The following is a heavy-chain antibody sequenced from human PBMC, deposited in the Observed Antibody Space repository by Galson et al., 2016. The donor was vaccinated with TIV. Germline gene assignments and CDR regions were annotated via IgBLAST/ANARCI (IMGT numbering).Heavy chain of an antibody. J-gene: IGHJ6*02. D-gene: IGHD2-21*01. Sequence: SLRLSCAVSGFSVSDNYMNWVRQAPGKGLEWVSIIYNDDTTYYADSVKGRFTISRDRSKNTLYLQMHNLRPADAAVYHCARERRYCGDRCFLRYYYGMDVWGQGTTVTVSS. CDR2: IYNDDTT. V-gene: IGHV3-66*02. CDR3: ARERRYCGDRCFLRYYYGMDV. CDR1: GFSVSDNY.